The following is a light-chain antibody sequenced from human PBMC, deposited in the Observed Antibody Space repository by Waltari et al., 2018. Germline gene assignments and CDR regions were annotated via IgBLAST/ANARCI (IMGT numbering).Light chain of an antibody. J-gene: IGLJ2*01. CDR2: DVS. CDR3: SSFTTSSTLL. CDR1: SSDVGDFNS. V-gene: IGLV2-14*03. Sequence: QSALTQPASVSASPGESITISCTATSSDVGDFNSFSWYQQHPGKAPKFMIYDVSNRPSGVSHRFSGSKSGNTASLTISGLQAEDEAVYYCSSFTTSSTLLFGGGTKLTVL.